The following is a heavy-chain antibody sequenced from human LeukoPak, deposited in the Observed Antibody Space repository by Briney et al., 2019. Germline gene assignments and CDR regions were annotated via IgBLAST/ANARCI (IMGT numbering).Heavy chain of an antibody. CDR1: GFTFSSYW. J-gene: IGHJ4*02. CDR2: INDDATRT. CDR3: ARDPYGFGESFDY. Sequence: GGSLRLSCAASGFTFSSYWMTWVRQAPGEGLMWVSRINDDATRTNYADSVKGRFTISRDNAKNTLYLQMNSLRAEDTAVYYCARDPYGFGESFDYWGQGTLVTVSS. D-gene: IGHD3-10*01. V-gene: IGHV3-74*01.